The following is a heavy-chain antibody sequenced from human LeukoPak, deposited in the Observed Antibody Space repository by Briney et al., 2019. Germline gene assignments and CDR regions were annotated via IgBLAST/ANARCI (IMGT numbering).Heavy chain of an antibody. J-gene: IGHJ5*02. V-gene: IGHV3-15*01. Sequence: GGSLRLSCAASGFTFSNAWMSWVRQAPGKGLEWVGRIKSKTDGGTTDYAAPVKGRFTISRDDSKNTLYLQMNSLKTEDTAVYYCTTQDLGYCSGGSCYSVDHWGQGTLVTVSS. CDR2: IKSKTDGGTT. CDR1: GFTFSNAW. D-gene: IGHD2-15*01. CDR3: TTQDLGYCSGGSCYSVDH.